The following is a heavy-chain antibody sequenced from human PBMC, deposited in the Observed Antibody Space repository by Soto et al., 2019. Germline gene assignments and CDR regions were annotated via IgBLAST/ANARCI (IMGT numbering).Heavy chain of an antibody. J-gene: IGHJ5*02. CDR2: IYWDDDK. D-gene: IGHD3-22*01. CDR3: AHSLIGYYYDSSGSNWFDP. Sequence: QITLKESGPTLVKPTQTLTLTCTFSGFSLSTSGVGVGWIRQPPGKALEWLALIYWDDDKRYSPSLKSRLTITKNPSKYQVVLTMTNMDPVDTATYYCAHSLIGYYYDSSGSNWFDPWGQGTLVTVSS. V-gene: IGHV2-5*02. CDR1: GFSLSTSGVG.